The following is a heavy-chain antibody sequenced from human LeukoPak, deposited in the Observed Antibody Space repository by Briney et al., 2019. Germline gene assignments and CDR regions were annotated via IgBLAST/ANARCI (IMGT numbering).Heavy chain of an antibody. J-gene: IGHJ4*02. V-gene: IGHV3-48*04. D-gene: IGHD6-13*01. CDR2: ISGSGDII. CDR1: GFTFSAYP. CDR3: ARDMTITGADDY. Sequence: PGGSQRLSCTASGFTFSAYPMTWVRQAPGKGLEWVSYISGSGDIIYYADSVKGRFTISRDNAKNSLYLQMDSLRAEDTAIYHCARDMTITGADDYWGQGTLVTVSS.